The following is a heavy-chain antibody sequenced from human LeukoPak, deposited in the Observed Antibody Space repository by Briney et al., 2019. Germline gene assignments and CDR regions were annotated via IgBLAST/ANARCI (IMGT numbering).Heavy chain of an antibody. CDR3: ARVNSSGYYRIFDY. J-gene: IGHJ4*02. CDR2: IYYSGST. Sequence: ASETLSLTCTVSGGSISSSSYYWGWIRQPPGKGLEWIGSIYYSGSTYYNPSLKSRVTISVDTSKNQFSLKLSSVTAADTAVYYCARVNSSGYYRIFDYWGQGTLVTVSS. V-gene: IGHV4-39*07. D-gene: IGHD3-22*01. CDR1: GGSISSSSYY.